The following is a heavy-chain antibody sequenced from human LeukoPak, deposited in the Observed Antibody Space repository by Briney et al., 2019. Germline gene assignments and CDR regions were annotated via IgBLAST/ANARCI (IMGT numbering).Heavy chain of an antibody. V-gene: IGHV3-11*01. Sequence: GGSLRLSCTASGFSFSDYFMSWIRQAPGKGLEWIAHISSRGGTMFYADSVKGRFTIYRDNAKNSLSPQMNSLRADDTAVYYCARDPGSYDYWGQGTLVTVSS. D-gene: IGHD3-10*01. CDR2: ISSRGGTM. CDR1: GFSFSDYF. CDR3: ARDPGSYDY. J-gene: IGHJ4*02.